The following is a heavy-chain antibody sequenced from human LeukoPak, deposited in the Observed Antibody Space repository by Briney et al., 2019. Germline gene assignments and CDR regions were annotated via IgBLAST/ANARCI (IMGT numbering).Heavy chain of an antibody. CDR1: GGSISSGGYS. V-gene: IGHV4-30-2*01. J-gene: IGHJ4*02. CDR3: ASKKLLWFGELLDY. D-gene: IGHD3-10*01. CDR2: IYHSGST. Sequence: SETLSLTCAVSGGSISSGGYSWSWIRQPPGKGLEWIGYIYHSGSTYYNPSLKSRVTISVDRSKNQFSLKLSSVTAADTAVYYCASKKLLWFGELLDYWGQGTLVTVSS.